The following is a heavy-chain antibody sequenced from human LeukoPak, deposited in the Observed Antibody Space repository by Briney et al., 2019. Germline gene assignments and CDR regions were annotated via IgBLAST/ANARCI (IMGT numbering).Heavy chain of an antibody. V-gene: IGHV4-34*01. CDR3: ARGRLGYYGSGSYHKGFDP. J-gene: IGHJ5*02. CDR2: VKYSGST. CDR1: GGSFRGYY. D-gene: IGHD3-10*01. Sequence: SGALSLPCAVLGGSFRGYYVSWVRQPPGKGLEWIWGVKYSGSTNYNPSLKSRVTISVDTSKNQFSLKLSSVTAADTAVYYCARGRLGYYGSGSYHKGFDPWGQGTLVTVSS.